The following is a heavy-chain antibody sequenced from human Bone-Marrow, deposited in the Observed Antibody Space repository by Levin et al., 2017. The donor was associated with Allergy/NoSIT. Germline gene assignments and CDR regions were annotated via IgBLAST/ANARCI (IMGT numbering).Heavy chain of an antibody. V-gene: IGHV4-4*02. J-gene: IGHJ6*02. D-gene: IGHD6-19*01. CDR3: AGLVDHPHQYAMDV. CDR2: VHQSGVT. Sequence: SETLSLTCGVSDGSISSSNWRSLVRQPPGEGLEWIGEVHQSGVTKYNPSLKSRVTISIDRSKHQFFLELNSVTAADTAVYYCAGLVDHPHQYAMDVWGQGTTVSVSS. CDR1: DGSISSSNW.